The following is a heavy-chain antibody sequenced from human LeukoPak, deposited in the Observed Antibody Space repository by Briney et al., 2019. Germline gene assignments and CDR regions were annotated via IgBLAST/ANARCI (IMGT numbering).Heavy chain of an antibody. V-gene: IGHV1-69*06. CDR3: ARGPMTTVTTWRSHYFDY. J-gene: IGHJ4*02. D-gene: IGHD4-17*01. CDR1: GGTFSSYA. Sequence: RASVKVSCKASGGTFSSYAISWVRQAPGQGLEWMGGIIPIFGTANYAQKFQGRVTITADKSTSTAYMELSSLRSEDTAVYYCARGPMTTVTTWRSHYFDYWGQGTLVTVSS. CDR2: IIPIFGTA.